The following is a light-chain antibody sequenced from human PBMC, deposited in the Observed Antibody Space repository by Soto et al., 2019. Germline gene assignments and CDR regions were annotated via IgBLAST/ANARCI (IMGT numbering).Light chain of an antibody. Sequence: EVELTQSPGTLSLSPGARATLSCMASQSIDNRFLAWYQEKRGQAPRLLIYATSNRASGIPDRFSGSGSGTDFTLAISRLEPEDFAVYYCHHYGSPYTFGPGTKVDVK. V-gene: IGKV3-20*01. CDR1: QSIDNRF. CDR2: ATS. J-gene: IGKJ3*01. CDR3: HHYGSPYT.